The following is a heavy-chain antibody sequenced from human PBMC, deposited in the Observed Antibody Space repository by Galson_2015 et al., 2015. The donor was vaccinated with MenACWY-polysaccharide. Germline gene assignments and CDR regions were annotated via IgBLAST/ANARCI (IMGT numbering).Heavy chain of an antibody. CDR1: GYTFTGYY. J-gene: IGHJ4*02. Sequence: KVSCKASGYTFTGYYMHWVRQAPGQGLEWMGRINPNSGGTNYAQKFQGRDTMTRDTSISTAYMELSRLRSDDTAVYYCARAYSGSPDFDYWGQGTLVTVSS. V-gene: IGHV1-2*06. CDR2: INPNSGGT. CDR3: ARAYSGSPDFDY. D-gene: IGHD1-26*01.